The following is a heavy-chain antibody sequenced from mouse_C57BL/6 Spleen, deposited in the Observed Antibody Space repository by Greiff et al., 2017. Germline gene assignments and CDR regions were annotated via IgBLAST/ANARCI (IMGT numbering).Heavy chain of an antibody. CDR1: GFTFTDYY. CDR2: IRNKANGYTT. J-gene: IGHJ2*01. V-gene: IGHV7-3*01. D-gene: IGHD1-1*01. CDR3: ARYMTVVATYDY. Sequence: EVQLVESGGGLVQPGGSLSLSCAASGFTFTDYYMSWVRQPPGKALEWLGFIRNKANGYTTEYSASVKGRFTISRDNSQSILYLQMNALRAEDSATYYCARYMTVVATYDYWGQGTTLTVSS.